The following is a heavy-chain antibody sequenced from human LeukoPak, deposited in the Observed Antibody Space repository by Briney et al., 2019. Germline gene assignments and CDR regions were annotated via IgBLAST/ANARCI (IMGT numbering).Heavy chain of an antibody. Sequence: ASVKVSCKASGGTFSSYAISWVGQARGQGLDGMGRIIPILGIANYAQKVQGRVTITADNSTSTAYMELSSLRSEDTAVYYCARGYYDSSGYPPFFDYWGQGTLVTVSS. J-gene: IGHJ4*02. D-gene: IGHD3-22*01. CDR2: IIPILGIA. CDR3: ARGYYDSSGYPPFFDY. CDR1: GGTFSSYA. V-gene: IGHV1-69*04.